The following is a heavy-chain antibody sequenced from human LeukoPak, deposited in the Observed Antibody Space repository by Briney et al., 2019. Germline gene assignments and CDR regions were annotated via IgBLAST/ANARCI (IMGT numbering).Heavy chain of an antibody. Sequence: GSLRLSCTVSGGSISSSSYYWGWIRQPPGKGLGWIGSIYYSGSTYYNPSLKSRVTISADTSKNQFSLKLNSVPAADTAVYYCARLRDVLSYYDSSGYYYFDYWGQGTLVTVSS. CDR3: ARLRDVLSYYDSSGYYYFDY. CDR2: IYYSGST. D-gene: IGHD3-22*01. J-gene: IGHJ4*02. V-gene: IGHV4-39*01. CDR1: GGSISSSSYY.